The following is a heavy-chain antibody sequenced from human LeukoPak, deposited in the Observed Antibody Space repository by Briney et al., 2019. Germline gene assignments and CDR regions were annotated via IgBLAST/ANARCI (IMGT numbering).Heavy chain of an antibody. CDR3: AKDGSSSWYGFDY. V-gene: IGHV3-30*18. Sequence: GGSLRLSCAASGFTFSSYGMHWVRQAPGKGLEWVAVISYDGSNKYYADSVKGRFTISRDNSKNTLYLQMNSLRAEDTAVYYCAKDGSSSWYGFDYWGQGTLVTVSS. J-gene: IGHJ4*02. CDR1: GFTFSSYG. CDR2: ISYDGSNK. D-gene: IGHD6-13*01.